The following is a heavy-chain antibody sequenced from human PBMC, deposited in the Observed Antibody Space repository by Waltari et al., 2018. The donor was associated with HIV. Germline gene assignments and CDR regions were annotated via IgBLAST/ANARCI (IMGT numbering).Heavy chain of an antibody. Sequence: QVQLQESGPGLVKPSETLSLTCAVSGYSISSGYYWGWIRQPPGKGLEWIGSIYHSGSTYYNPSLKGRVTISVDTSKNQFSLKLSSVTAADTAVYYCAREDSSVDYWGQGTLVTVSS. CDR2: IYHSGST. CDR3: AREDSSVDY. D-gene: IGHD6-19*01. V-gene: IGHV4-38-2*02. CDR1: GYSISSGYY. J-gene: IGHJ4*02.